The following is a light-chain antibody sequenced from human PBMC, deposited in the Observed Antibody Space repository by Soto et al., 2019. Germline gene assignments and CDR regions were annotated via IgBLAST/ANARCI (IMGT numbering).Light chain of an antibody. J-gene: IGKJ5*01. CDR1: QSVSNNY. V-gene: IGKV3-20*01. CDR3: QQSYSRPYT. Sequence: EIVLTQSPGTLSLSPGERATLSCRASQSVSNNYLAWYQQKPGQAPRLLIYGASNTATGIPDRFSGSGSGTDFTLTITSLQPEDFATYYCQQSYSRPYTFGQGTRLEIK. CDR2: GAS.